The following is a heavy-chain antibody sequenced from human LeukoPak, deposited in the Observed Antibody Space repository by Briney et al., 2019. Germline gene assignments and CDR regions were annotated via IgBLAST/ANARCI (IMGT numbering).Heavy chain of an antibody. D-gene: IGHD6-13*01. V-gene: IGHV1-69*13. CDR1: GGTFSSYA. CDR2: IIPIFGTA. Sequence: SVKVSCKASGGTFSSYAISWVRQAPGQGLEWMGEIIPIFGTANYAQKFQGRVTITADESTGTAYMELSSLRSEDTAVYYCARDLGGAAGTRYFDYWGQGTLVTVSS. CDR3: ARDLGGAAGTRYFDY. J-gene: IGHJ4*02.